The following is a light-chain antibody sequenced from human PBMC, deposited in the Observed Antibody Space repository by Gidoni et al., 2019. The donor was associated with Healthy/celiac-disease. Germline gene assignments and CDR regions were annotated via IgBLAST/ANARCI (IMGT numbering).Light chain of an antibody. CDR2: GAS. CDR3: QHYNNWPPWT. J-gene: IGKJ1*01. Sequence: EIVMTQSPATLSVSPGERATLSCRASQSVSSNLAWYQHKPCQAPRLLIYGASTKATGIPARFSGSGSGTEFTLSISSLQPEDFAVYYCQHYNNWPPWTFGQGTKVEIK. CDR1: QSVSSN. V-gene: IGKV3-15*01.